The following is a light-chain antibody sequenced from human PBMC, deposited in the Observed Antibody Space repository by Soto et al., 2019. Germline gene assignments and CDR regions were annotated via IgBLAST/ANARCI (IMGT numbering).Light chain of an antibody. V-gene: IGKV3-20*01. Sequence: EVVMTQSPATLSVSPGERATLSCRASQSVSHYVAWYQQKPGQAPRLLIYDASNRATGIPARFSGSGSGTDFTLTISRLEPEDFAVYYCQQYGSSLITFGQGTRLEIK. CDR3: QQYGSSLIT. J-gene: IGKJ5*01. CDR2: DAS. CDR1: QSVSHY.